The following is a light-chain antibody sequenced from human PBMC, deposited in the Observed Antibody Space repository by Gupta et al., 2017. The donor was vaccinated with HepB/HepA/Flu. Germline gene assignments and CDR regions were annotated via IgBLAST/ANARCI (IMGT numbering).Light chain of an antibody. CDR1: QSVLYSSNNRNN. J-gene: IGKJ1*01. CDR3: QQYYSTPWT. Sequence: DIVMTQSPDFLAVSLGERATINCKSSQSVLYSSNNRNNLVWYQQKPGQPPRLLIYWASTRESGVPDRFSGSGSGTXFTLTIXSLQAEDVAVYYCQQYYSTPWTFGXGTKVEIK. V-gene: IGKV4-1*01. CDR2: WAS.